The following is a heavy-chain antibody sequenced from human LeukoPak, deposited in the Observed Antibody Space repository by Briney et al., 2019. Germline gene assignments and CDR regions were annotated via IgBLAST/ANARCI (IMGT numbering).Heavy chain of an antibody. D-gene: IGHD6-13*01. CDR1: GVTFDQYA. Sequence: GGSLRLSCAASGVTFDQYAMHWVRQVPGKGPEWVSGISWDGGTIDYADSVQGGFTIAKDNANNYLYLQVNSVKAEDTDLYLCAKGRRLSWYPYNNWFDSWGQGTLVTVSS. CDR2: ISWDGGTI. J-gene: IGHJ5*01. V-gene: IGHV3-9*01. CDR3: AKGRRLSWYPYNNWFDS.